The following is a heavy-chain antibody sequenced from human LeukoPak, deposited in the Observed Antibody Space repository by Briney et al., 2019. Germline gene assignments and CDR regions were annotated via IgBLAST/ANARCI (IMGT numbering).Heavy chain of an antibody. CDR1: GGSISSYY. J-gene: IGHJ5*02. Sequence: SETLSLTCTVSGGSISSYYWSWIRQPPGKGLEWIGEINHSGSTNYNPSLKSRVTISVDTSKNQFSLKLSSVTAADTAVYYCARAGYSYGYLWFDPWGQGTLVTVSS. D-gene: IGHD5-18*01. V-gene: IGHV4-34*01. CDR2: INHSGST. CDR3: ARAGYSYGYLWFDP.